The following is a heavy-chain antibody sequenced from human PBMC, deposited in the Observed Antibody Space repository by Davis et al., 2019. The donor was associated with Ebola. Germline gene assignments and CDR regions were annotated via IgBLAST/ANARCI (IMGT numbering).Heavy chain of an antibody. V-gene: IGHV4-61*08. CDR2: IYNRGTT. CDR1: SGSVNSNVYS. J-gene: IGHJ6*03. D-gene: IGHD1-26*01. Sequence: MPSETLSLNCTVASGSVNSNVYSWNWIRQSPEKGLEWIGFIYNRGTTNYNPSLNSRVTISKDTSRNQFSLELRSVTAADTAVYYCAALFSGSYLAYVDAWGKGTTVTVS. CDR3: AALFSGSYLAYVDA.